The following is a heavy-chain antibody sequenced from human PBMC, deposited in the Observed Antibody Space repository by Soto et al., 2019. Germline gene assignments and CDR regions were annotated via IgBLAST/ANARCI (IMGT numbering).Heavy chain of an antibody. Sequence: PGESLKSSCKGSGYSFTSYWIGWVRQMPVKGLEWMGIIYPGDSDTRYSPSFQGQVTISADKSISTAYLQWSSLKASDTAMYHCARGSKATIQPYYFDYWGQGTLVTVSS. CDR2: IYPGDSDT. CDR1: GYSFTSYW. V-gene: IGHV5-51*01. CDR3: ARGSKATIQPYYFDY. D-gene: IGHD5-12*01. J-gene: IGHJ4*02.